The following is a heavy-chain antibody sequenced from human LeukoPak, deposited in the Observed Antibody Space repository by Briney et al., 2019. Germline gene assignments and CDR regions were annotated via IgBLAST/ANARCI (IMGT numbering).Heavy chain of an antibody. Sequence: ASVKVSCKASGYTFTSYAMNWVRQAPGQGLEWMGWINTNTGNPTYAQGFTGRFVFSLDTSVSTAYLQISSLKAEDTAVYYCARGAGYNYVFVLGWFDPWGQGTLVTVSS. CDR2: INTNTGNP. J-gene: IGHJ5*02. V-gene: IGHV7-4-1*02. CDR3: ARGAGYNYVFVLGWFDP. CDR1: GYTFTSYA. D-gene: IGHD5-24*01.